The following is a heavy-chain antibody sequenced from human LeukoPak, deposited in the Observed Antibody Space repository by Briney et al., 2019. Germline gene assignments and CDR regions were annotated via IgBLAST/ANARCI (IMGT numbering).Heavy chain of an antibody. Sequence: GGSLRLSCAASGFTFSSYWMHWVRQAPGKGLVWVSRINSDGSTTNYADSVKGRFTISRDNAKNMLYLQMNSLRAEDTAVYYCARGDFYGSGSYYHDAFDIWGQGTMVTVSS. D-gene: IGHD3-10*01. CDR1: GFTFSSYW. V-gene: IGHV3-74*01. J-gene: IGHJ3*02. CDR3: ARGDFYGSGSYYHDAFDI. CDR2: INSDGSTT.